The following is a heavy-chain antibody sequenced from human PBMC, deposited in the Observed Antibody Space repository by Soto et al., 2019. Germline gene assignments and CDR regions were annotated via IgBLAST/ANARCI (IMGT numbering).Heavy chain of an antibody. J-gene: IGHJ4*02. CDR2: IWYDGSNK. D-gene: IGHD5-12*01. CDR1: GFTFSSYG. V-gene: IGHV3-30*02. Sequence: GGSLRLSCAASGFTFSSYGMHWVRQAPGKGLEWVAVIWYDGSNKYYADSVKGRFTISRDNSKNTLYLQMNSLSADDTAVYYCVKSRGGNNFDFFDWGQGALVTVSS. CDR3: VKSRGGNNFDFFD.